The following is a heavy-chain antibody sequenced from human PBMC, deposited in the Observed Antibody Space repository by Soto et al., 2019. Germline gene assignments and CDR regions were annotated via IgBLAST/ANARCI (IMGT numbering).Heavy chain of an antibody. V-gene: IGHV3-21*01. CDR1: GFTFSSYS. CDR3: AREGYNWNYKGDY. J-gene: IGHJ4*02. D-gene: IGHD1-7*01. Sequence: EVQLVESGGGLVKPGGSLRLSCAASGFTFSSYSMNWVRQAPGKGLEWVSSISSSSSYIYYADSVKGRFTISRDNAKNSLYLQMGGLRAEDTAVYYCAREGYNWNYKGDYWGQGTLVTVSS. CDR2: ISSSSSYI.